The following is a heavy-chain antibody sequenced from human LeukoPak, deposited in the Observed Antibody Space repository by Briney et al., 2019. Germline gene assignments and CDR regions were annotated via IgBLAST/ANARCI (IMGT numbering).Heavy chain of an antibody. V-gene: IGHV1-46*02. CDR3: ARESYGEEDN. J-gene: IGHJ4*02. D-gene: IGHD4-17*01. CDR1: GYTFNSYY. Sequence: ASVRVSCKASGYTFNSYYMHWVRQAPGQGLEWMGIINPSGGSTSYAQKFQGRVTMTRDTSTSTVYMELSSLRSKDTAVYYCARESYGEEDNWGQGTLVTVSS. CDR2: INPSGGST.